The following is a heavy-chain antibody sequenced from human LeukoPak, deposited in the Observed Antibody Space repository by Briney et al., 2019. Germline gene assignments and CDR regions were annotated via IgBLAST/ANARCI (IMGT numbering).Heavy chain of an antibody. CDR2: ISGSGSYT. Sequence: PGVSLRLSCAASGFTVSGYSMSWVRQAPGKGLEWVSAISGSGSYTDYADSVKGRFTISKDNSKNTLYMRMSSLRAEDTAVYYCAKRRYDSSGHFDSGGQGTLVTVSS. J-gene: IGHJ4*02. D-gene: IGHD3-22*01. CDR3: AKRRYDSSGHFDS. V-gene: IGHV3-23*01. CDR1: GFTVSGYS.